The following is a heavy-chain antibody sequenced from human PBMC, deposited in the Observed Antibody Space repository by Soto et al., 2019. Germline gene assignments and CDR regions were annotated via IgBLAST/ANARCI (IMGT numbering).Heavy chain of an antibody. CDR2: ISYDGSYK. Sequence: QVQLVESGGGVVQPGRSLRLSCAASGFTFSNYGFHWVRQAPGKGLEWVALISYDGSYKYYADAVKGRFTISRDNSKNTLYLKMNSLRADDAAVYYCAKDPTATAYFDYWGQGTLVTVSS. V-gene: IGHV3-30*18. D-gene: IGHD4-17*01. CDR3: AKDPTATAYFDY. J-gene: IGHJ4*02. CDR1: GFTFSNYG.